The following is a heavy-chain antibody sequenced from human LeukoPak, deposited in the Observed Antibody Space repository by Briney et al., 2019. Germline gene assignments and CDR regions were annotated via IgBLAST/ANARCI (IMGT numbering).Heavy chain of an antibody. J-gene: IGHJ4*02. D-gene: IGHD5-24*01. CDR1: GGSISSGSYY. CDR2: IYSSGST. Sequence: PSETLSLTCTVSGGSISSGSYYWSWIRQPAGKGLEWIGRIYSSGSTNYNPSLKSRVTISVDTSKNQFSLKLSSVTAADTAVYYCARVEGIRDGYNYFDYWGQGHLVTVSS. V-gene: IGHV4-61*02. CDR3: ARVEGIRDGYNYFDY.